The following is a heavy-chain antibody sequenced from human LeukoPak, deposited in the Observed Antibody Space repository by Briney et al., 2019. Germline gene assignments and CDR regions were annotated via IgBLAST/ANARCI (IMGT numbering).Heavy chain of an antibody. CDR2: INPNSGGT. CDR3: ARGAARRGNYYYYMDV. J-gene: IGHJ6*03. CDR1: GYTFTGYY. V-gene: IGHV1-2*02. D-gene: IGHD6-6*01. Sequence: ASVKVSCKASGYTFTGYYMHWVRQAPGQGLEWMGWINPNSGGTNYAQKFQGRVTMTRDTSISTAYMELSRLRSGDTAVYYCARGAARRGNYYYYMDVWGKGTTVTVSS.